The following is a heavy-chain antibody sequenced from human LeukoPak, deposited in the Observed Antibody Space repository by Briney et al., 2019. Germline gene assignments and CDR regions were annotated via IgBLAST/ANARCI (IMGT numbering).Heavy chain of an antibody. CDR3: ARDLFHRSSGMDV. Sequence: SQTLSLTCTVSGGSISSGGYYWSWIRQHPGKGLEWIGYIYYSGSTYYNPSLKSRVTISVDTSKNQFSLKLSSVTAADTAVYYCARDLFHRSSGMDVRGQGTTVTVSS. CDR1: GGSISSGGYY. J-gene: IGHJ6*02. V-gene: IGHV4-31*03. CDR2: IYYSGST. D-gene: IGHD3-22*01.